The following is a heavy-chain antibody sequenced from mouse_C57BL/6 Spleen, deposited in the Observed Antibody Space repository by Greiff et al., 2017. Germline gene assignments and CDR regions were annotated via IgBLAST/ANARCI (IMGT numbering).Heavy chain of an antibody. V-gene: IGHV8-2*01. CDR1: ISLSTSGMGL. Sequence: QVTLKECGPGILQPSQTLSLACTFSGISLSTSGMGLSWLRKPSGKALEWLASIWNNDNYYNPSLKSRLTISKETSNYQVFLKLTSVDTADSATYYDAWRGTSFPGYSNYEDAMDYWGQGTSVTVSS. CDR2: WNNDNY. J-gene: IGHJ4*01. D-gene: IGHD2-5*01. CDR3: WRGTSFPGYSNYEDAMDY.